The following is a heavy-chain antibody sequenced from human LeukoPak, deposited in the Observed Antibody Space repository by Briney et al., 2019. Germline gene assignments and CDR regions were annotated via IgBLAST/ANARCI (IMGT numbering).Heavy chain of an antibody. V-gene: IGHV3-7*01. CDR2: IRGDESRK. D-gene: IGHD3-22*01. J-gene: IGHJ3*02. Sequence: GGSLRLSCAVSGFTFSDYWMTWVRQAPGKGLEWVANIRGDESRKYYLDSVTGRFTISRDNAKNSLYLQMNSLRAEDTAVYYCARDANYHVSSDYYDAFDIWGQGTMVTVSS. CDR3: ARDANYHVSSDYYDAFDI. CDR1: GFTFSDYW.